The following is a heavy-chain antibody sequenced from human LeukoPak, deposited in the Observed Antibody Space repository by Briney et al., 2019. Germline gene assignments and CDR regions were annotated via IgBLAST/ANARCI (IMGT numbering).Heavy chain of an antibody. CDR2: IYYSGST. V-gene: IGHV4-61*01. CDR3: ARESVGVTKGVDWFDP. Sequence: SETLSLTCTVSGGSISSSSYYWGWIRQPPGKGLEWIGYIYYSGSTNYNPSLKSRVTISVDTSKNQFSLKLSSVTAADTAVYYCARESVGVTKGVDWFDPWGQGTLVTVSS. CDR1: GGSISSSSYY. D-gene: IGHD2-8*01. J-gene: IGHJ5*02.